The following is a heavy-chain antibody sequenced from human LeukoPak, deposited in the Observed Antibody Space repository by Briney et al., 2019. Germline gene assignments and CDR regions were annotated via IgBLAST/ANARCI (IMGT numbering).Heavy chain of an antibody. CDR2: INPHSGGT. J-gene: IGHJ4*02. Sequence: GASVKVSCKASGYTFTGYYIHWVRQAPGQGLEWMGWINPHSGGTNYAQKFQGGVTMTRVTSITTAYMELSSLRSDDTAVYYCARDVGEYCSSTNCYASHYWGQGTLVTVSS. D-gene: IGHD2-2*01. CDR1: GYTFTGYY. V-gene: IGHV1-2*02. CDR3: ARDVGEYCSSTNCYASHY.